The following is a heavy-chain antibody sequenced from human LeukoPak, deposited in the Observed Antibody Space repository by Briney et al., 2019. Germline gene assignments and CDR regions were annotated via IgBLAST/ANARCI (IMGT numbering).Heavy chain of an antibody. J-gene: IGHJ6*03. CDR2: MNPNSGNT. Sequence: ASVKVSCKASGYTFTSYDINWVRQATGQGLEWMGWMNPNSGNTGYAQKFQGRVTMTRNTSISTAYMELSSLRSEDTAVYYCARNPSTGTYYYYYMDVWGKGTTVTVSS. D-gene: IGHD4-17*01. V-gene: IGHV1-8*01. CDR1: GYTFTSYD. CDR3: ARNPSTGTYYYYYMDV.